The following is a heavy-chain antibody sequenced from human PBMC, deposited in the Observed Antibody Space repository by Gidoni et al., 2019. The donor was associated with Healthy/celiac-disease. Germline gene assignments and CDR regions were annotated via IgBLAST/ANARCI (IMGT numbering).Heavy chain of an antibody. Sequence: QVQLVQSGAEVKKPGASVKVSCKASGYTFTSYAMHWVRQAPGQRLEWMGWINAGNGNTKYSQKFQGRVTITRDTSASTAYMELSSLRSEDTAVYYCAKSSGWYEDAFDIWGQGTMVTVSS. CDR1: GYTFTSYA. CDR2: INAGNGNT. V-gene: IGHV1-3*01. CDR3: AKSSGWYEDAFDI. J-gene: IGHJ3*02. D-gene: IGHD6-19*01.